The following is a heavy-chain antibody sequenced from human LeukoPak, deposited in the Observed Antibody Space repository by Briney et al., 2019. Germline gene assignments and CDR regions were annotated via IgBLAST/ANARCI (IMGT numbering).Heavy chain of an antibody. V-gene: IGHV1-18*01. Sequence: ASVKVSCKASGYTFSKYGISWVRQAPGQGLEWMGWISTYNGNTNYAQNLQGRVTMTTDTSTSTVYMELRSLRSDDTAVYYCARDRGWELGYCSGGSCYDENWFDPGGQGTLVTVSS. J-gene: IGHJ5*02. CDR1: GYTFSKYG. D-gene: IGHD2-15*01. CDR3: ARDRGWELGYCSGGSCYDENWFDP. CDR2: ISTYNGNT.